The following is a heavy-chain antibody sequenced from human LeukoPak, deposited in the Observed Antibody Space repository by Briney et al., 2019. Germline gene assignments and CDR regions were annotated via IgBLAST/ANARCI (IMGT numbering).Heavy chain of an antibody. J-gene: IGHJ4*02. D-gene: IGHD4-17*01. CDR1: GGSISSGDYY. Sequence: SETLSLTCTVSGGSISSGDYYWSWIRQPAGKGLEWIGRIYTSGSTNYNPSLKSRVTMSVDTSKNQFSLKLSSVTAADTAVYYCARGGETPTDWGQGTLVTVSS. V-gene: IGHV4-61*02. CDR3: ARGGETPTD. CDR2: IYTSGST.